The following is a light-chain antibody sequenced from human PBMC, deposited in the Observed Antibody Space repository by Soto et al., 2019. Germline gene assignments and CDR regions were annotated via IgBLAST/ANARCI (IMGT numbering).Light chain of an antibody. V-gene: IGLV2-14*01. J-gene: IGLJ1*01. CDR2: EVS. CDR1: SSDFGGYNY. CDR3: SSYTSSSTLSYV. Sequence: SALTQPASVSGSPGQSITISCTGTSSDFGGYNYVSWYQQHPGKAPKLMIYEVSNRPSGVSNRFSGSKSGNTASLTISGLQAEDEADYYCSSYTSSSTLSYVFGTGTKVTVL.